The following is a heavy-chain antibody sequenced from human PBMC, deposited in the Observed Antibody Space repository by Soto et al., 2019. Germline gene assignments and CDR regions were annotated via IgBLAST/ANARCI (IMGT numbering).Heavy chain of an antibody. CDR1: GYSFTSYW. D-gene: IGHD3-10*01. V-gene: IGHV5-51*01. Sequence: PGESLKISCKGSGYSFTSYWIGWVRQMPGKGLEWMGIIYPGDSDTRYSPSFQGQVTISADKSISTAYLQWSSLKASDTAMYYCARPATNYGSGIYGPYYFDYWGQGTPVTVSS. J-gene: IGHJ4*02. CDR3: ARPATNYGSGIYGPYYFDY. CDR2: IYPGDSDT.